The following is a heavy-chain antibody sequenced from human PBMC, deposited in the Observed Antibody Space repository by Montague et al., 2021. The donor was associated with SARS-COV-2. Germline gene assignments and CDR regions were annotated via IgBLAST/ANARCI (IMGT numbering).Heavy chain of an antibody. CDR3: ASPGVYYDSSGLLGFDY. CDR2: IYYSGST. D-gene: IGHD3-22*01. J-gene: IGHJ4*02. CDR1: GGSISSSSYY. Sequence: SETLSLTCTVSGGSISSSSYYWGWLRQPPGKRLEWIGSIYYSGSTYYNPSLKSRVTISVDTSKNQFSLKLSSVTAADTAVYYCASPGVYYDSSGLLGFDYWGQGTLVTVST. V-gene: IGHV4-39*01.